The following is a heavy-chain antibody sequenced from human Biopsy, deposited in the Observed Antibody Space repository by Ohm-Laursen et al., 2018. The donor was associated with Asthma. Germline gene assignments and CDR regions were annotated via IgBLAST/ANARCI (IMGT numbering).Heavy chain of an antibody. CDR1: GFSFNSYG. J-gene: IGHJ3*02. D-gene: IGHD3-3*01. CDR3: AKERNYDFWSGYPI. CDR2: MSFDGRQT. V-gene: IGHV3-30*18. Sequence: SLRLSCAASGFSFNSYGMHWARQAPGKGLEWVAVMSFDGRQTYYADSVKGRFTISRDNSKNTLYLQMNSLRAEDTAVYYCAKERNYDFWSGYPIWGQGTMVTVSS.